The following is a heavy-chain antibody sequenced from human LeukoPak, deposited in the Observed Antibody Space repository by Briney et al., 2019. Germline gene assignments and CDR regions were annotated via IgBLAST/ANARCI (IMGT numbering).Heavy chain of an antibody. J-gene: IGHJ6*02. CDR3: ARERRVPAAIMGSYGMDV. D-gene: IGHD2-2*02. CDR1: GYTFTSYY. CDR2: INPSGGST. Sequence: ASVKVSCKASGYTFTSYYMHWVRQAPGQGLEWMGIINPSGGSTSYAQKFQGRVTMTRDTSTSTVYMELSSLRSEDTAVYYCARERRVPAAIMGSYGMDVWGQGTTVTVSS. V-gene: IGHV1-46*01.